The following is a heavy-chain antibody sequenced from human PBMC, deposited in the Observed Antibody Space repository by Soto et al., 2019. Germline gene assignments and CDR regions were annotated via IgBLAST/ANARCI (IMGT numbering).Heavy chain of an antibody. Sequence: KSSETLSLTCSVSGVTISYGGYSWSWIRQSPGKGLEWLGYISHVETTYYNPSFQSRLSLSIDRTRNQFSLSLSSMTAADKAVYDCARGGGYDYFDFWGQGIQVTVSS. CDR2: ISHVETT. CDR1: GVTISYGGYS. D-gene: IGHD5-18*01. J-gene: IGHJ4*02. V-gene: IGHV4-30-2*06. CDR3: ARGGGYDYFDF.